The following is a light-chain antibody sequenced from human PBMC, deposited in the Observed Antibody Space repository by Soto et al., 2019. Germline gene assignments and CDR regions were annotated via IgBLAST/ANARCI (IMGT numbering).Light chain of an antibody. Sequence: DIQMTQSPSTLGASEGYKFTISYRTSQSVSIWLAWYQQKPGRAPKLLIYKSSILESGVPSRFSGSVSGTEFTLTISSQQPDDFATYYCQQFNTSPWTCGQGTKVDIK. CDR2: KSS. V-gene: IGKV1-5*03. CDR3: QQFNTSPWT. CDR1: QSVSIW. J-gene: IGKJ1*01.